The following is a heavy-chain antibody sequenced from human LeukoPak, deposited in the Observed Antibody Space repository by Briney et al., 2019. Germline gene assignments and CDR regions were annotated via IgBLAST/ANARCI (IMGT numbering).Heavy chain of an antibody. Sequence: GGSLRLFCAASGFTFSSYAMSWVRQAPGKGLVWVSVISGSGGSTYYADSVKGRFTISRDNSKNTLYLQMNSLRAEDTAVYYCAKDRLRITMVRGVFDYWGQGTLVTVSS. CDR1: GFTFSSYA. V-gene: IGHV3-23*01. CDR2: ISGSGGST. CDR3: AKDRLRITMVRGVFDY. J-gene: IGHJ4*02. D-gene: IGHD3-10*01.